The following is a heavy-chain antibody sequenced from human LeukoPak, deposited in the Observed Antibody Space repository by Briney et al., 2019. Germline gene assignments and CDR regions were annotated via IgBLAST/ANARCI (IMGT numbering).Heavy chain of an antibody. V-gene: IGHV3-21*04. D-gene: IGHD6-13*01. CDR1: GFTFSSIS. Sequence: GGSLRLSCSASGFTFSSISMNWVRQAPGKGLEWVSSISSSSSYIYYADSVKGRFTISRDNAKNSLYLQMNSLRAEDTAVYYCARVPIAAADSFMFDYWGQGTLVTVSS. J-gene: IGHJ4*02. CDR2: ISSSSSYI. CDR3: ARVPIAAADSFMFDY.